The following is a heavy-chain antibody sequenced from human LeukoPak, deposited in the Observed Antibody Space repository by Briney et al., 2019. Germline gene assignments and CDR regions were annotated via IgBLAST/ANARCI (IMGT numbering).Heavy chain of an antibody. CDR1: GGSISSSTYF. CDR3: ARRQLKRFDY. CDR2: INHSGST. D-gene: IGHD6-6*01. Sequence: SETLSLTCTVSGGSISSSTYFWGWIRQPPGKGLEWIGEINHSGSTNYNPSLKSRVTISVDTSKNQFSLKLSSVTAADTAVYYCARRQLKRFDYWGQGTLVTVSS. J-gene: IGHJ4*02. V-gene: IGHV4-39*07.